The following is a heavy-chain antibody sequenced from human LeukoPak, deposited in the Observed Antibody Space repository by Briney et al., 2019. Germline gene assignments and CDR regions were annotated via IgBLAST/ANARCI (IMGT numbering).Heavy chain of an antibody. CDR1: GGSISSYY. D-gene: IGHD2-2*01. J-gene: IGHJ4*02. V-gene: IGHV4-59*01. CDR2: IYYSGST. CDR3: ARRCCSSTSCSYDY. Sequence: SETLSLTCTVSGGSISSYYWSWIWQPPGKGLEWIGYIYYSGSTNYNPSLKSRVTISVDTSKTQFSLKLSSVTAADTAVYYCARRCCSSTSCSYDYWGQGTLVIVSS.